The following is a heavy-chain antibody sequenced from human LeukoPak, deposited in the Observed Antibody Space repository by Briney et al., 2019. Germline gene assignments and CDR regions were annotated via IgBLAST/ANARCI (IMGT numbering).Heavy chain of an antibody. V-gene: IGHV3-30*02. Sequence: PGGSLRLSCAASRFTFSSYAMHWVRQAPGKGLEWVAFIRYDGSNKYYADSVKGRFTISRDNSKNTLYLQMNSLRAEDTAVYYCAKDPGLCCSSTSCRTVSYYYYMDVWGKGTTVAVSS. D-gene: IGHD2-2*01. CDR1: RFTFSSYA. J-gene: IGHJ6*03. CDR2: IRYDGSNK. CDR3: AKDPGLCCSSTSCRTVSYYYYMDV.